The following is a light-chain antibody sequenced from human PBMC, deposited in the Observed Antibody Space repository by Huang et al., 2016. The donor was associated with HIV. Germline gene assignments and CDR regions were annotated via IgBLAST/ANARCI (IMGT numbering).Light chain of an antibody. CDR1: QSLMHTDGMTS. CDR3: MQGRHLPFT. J-gene: IGKJ3*01. V-gene: IGKV2-29*02. Sequence: DIVITQTLLSLSVIPGQPASISCKSSQSLMHTDGMTSLYRYQQKPGQSPHLLIYERARQISRGTDWFRSCWSGANFALKISRVGAEDVGVYYCMQGRHLPFTFGHGTRVDIK. CDR2: ERA.